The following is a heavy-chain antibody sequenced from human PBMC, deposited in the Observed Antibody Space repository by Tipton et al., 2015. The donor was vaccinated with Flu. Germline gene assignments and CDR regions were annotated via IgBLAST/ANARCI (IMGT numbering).Heavy chain of an antibody. CDR3: AKDGGS. CDR2: ISWNSGSI. V-gene: IGHV3-9*01. Sequence: SLRLSCAASGFTFDDYAMHWVRQAPGKGLEWVSGISWNSGSIGYADSVKGRFTISRDNAKNSLYLQMNSLRAEDTALYYCAKDGGSWGQGTLVTVSS. D-gene: IGHD3-16*01. CDR1: GFTFDDYA. J-gene: IGHJ5*02.